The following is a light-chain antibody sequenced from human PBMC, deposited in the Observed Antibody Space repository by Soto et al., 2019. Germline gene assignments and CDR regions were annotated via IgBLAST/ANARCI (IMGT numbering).Light chain of an antibody. CDR2: AAS. J-gene: IGKJ5*01. V-gene: IGKV1-39*01. Sequence: DIQMTQSPSSLSASVGDRVTITCRASQSIGTYLHWYQQKPGKAPSLLIYAASTLQSGVPSRFSGSGSGTEFTLTISSLQPDDFATYYCQQYNSYPAFGQGTRLEIK. CDR1: QSIGTY. CDR3: QQYNSYPA.